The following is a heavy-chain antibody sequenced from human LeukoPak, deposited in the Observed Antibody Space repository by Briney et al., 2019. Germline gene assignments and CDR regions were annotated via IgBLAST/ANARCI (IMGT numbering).Heavy chain of an antibody. J-gene: IGHJ4*02. CDR1: GYTFTRYY. CDR2: INPSGGYT. Sequence: GASVKVSCKASGYTFTRYYIHWVRQAPGQGLEWMGIINPSGGYTSHAQKFQDRVTMTRDTSTSTVYMELSSLRSEDTAVYYCARDLVVVPAAAVNYFDYWGQGTLVTVSS. V-gene: IGHV1-46*01. CDR3: ARDLVVVPAAAVNYFDY. D-gene: IGHD2-2*01.